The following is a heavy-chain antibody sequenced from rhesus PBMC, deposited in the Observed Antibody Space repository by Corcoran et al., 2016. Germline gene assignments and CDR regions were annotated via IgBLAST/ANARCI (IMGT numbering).Heavy chain of an antibody. Sequence: QVQLVQSGAEVKQPGASVKVSCKASGYTFTSYGMNGGRQAPGQRLEWMGGISTNTVNPTYAQGFKERFTFSMDTSISTAYLQISSLKAEDTAVYYCARLDTAGTVREASFDYWCQGVLVTVSS. CDR2: ISTNTVNP. J-gene: IGHJ4*01. V-gene: IGHV7-114*01. CDR1: GYTFTSYG. CDR3: ARLDTAGTVREASFDY. D-gene: IGHD5-24*01.